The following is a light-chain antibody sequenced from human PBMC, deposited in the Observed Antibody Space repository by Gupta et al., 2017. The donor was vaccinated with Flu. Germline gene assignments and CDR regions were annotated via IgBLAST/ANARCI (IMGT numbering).Light chain of an antibody. V-gene: IGLV2-14*01. CDR3: SSYTNTNTLCV. J-gene: IGLJ2*01. CDR1: SSDFGDYKY. CDR2: EVS. Sequence: QSALNQPASVSGSPGQSITISCTGTSSDFGDYKYVSWYQQHPGKAPKLMIFEVSNRPSGVSNRFSCSKAGDTASLTISGLQAEEEADYYCSSYTNTNTLCVFGGGTKLTVL.